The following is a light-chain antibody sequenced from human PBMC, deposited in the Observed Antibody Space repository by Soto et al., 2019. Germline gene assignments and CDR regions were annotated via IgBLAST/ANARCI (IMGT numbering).Light chain of an antibody. CDR3: QQLGSYPLT. CDR1: QGISSY. Sequence: IQLTQSPSSLSASVGDRVTITCRASQGISSYLAWYQQEPGKAPKRLIYAASTLQSGVPSRFSGSGSGTDFTLTISSLQPEDFAIYYCQQLGSYPLTFGQGTRLEIK. V-gene: IGKV1-9*01. CDR2: AAS. J-gene: IGKJ5*01.